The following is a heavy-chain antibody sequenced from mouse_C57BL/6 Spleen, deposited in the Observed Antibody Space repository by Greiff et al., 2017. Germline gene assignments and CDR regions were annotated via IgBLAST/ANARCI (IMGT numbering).Heavy chain of an antibody. CDR2: IYPGSGNT. CDR3: ARWRDWVFDY. CDR1: GYTFTDYY. J-gene: IGHJ2*01. Sequence: QVQLQQSGAELVRPGASVKLSCKASGYTFTDYYINWVKQRPGQGLEWIARIYPGSGNTYYNEKFKGKATLTAEKSSSTAYMQLSSLTSEDSAVYFCARWRDWVFDYWGQGTTLTVSS. V-gene: IGHV1-76*01. D-gene: IGHD4-1*01.